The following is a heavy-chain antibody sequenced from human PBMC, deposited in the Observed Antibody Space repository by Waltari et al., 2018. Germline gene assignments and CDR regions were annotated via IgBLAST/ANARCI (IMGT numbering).Heavy chain of an antibody. Sequence: QVQLQESGPGLVKPSETLSLPCAVSGYSISSGYYWGWIRQPPGKGLEWIGSIYHSGSTYYNPSLKSRVTISVDTSKNQFSLKLSSVTAADTAVYYCARRSTLTGSGSYHFDYWGQGTLVTVSS. CDR2: IYHSGST. CDR3: ARRSTLTGSGSYHFDY. J-gene: IGHJ4*02. D-gene: IGHD3-10*01. V-gene: IGHV4-38-2*01. CDR1: GYSISSGYY.